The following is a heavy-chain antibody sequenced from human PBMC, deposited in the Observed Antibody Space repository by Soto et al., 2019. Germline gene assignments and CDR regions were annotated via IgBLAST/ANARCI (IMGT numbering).Heavy chain of an antibody. Sequence: SETLSLTCTVSGGSISSGGYYWSWIRQHPGKGLEWIGYIYYSGSTYYNPSLKSRVTISVDTSKNQFSLKLSSVTAADTAVYYCARGIVVVVAATSDAFDIWGQGTMVTVSS. V-gene: IGHV4-31*03. J-gene: IGHJ3*02. CDR3: ARGIVVVVAATSDAFDI. CDR2: IYYSGST. D-gene: IGHD2-15*01. CDR1: GGSISSGGYY.